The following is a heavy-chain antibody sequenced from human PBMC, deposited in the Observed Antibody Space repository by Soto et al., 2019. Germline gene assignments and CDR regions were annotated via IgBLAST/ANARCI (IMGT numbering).Heavy chain of an antibody. CDR1: GFSVSSNY. Sequence: EVQLVESGGGLVQPGGSLRLSCAASGFSVSSNYMNWVRQAPGKGLEWVSLMYSGGSTYYADSVKGRFTISRHDSKNTLYLQMNSLTAEDTAVYYCASGYSDSSGYYRAEAFDIWGQGTMVTVSS. CDR2: MYSGGST. D-gene: IGHD3-22*01. CDR3: ASGYSDSSGYYRAEAFDI. J-gene: IGHJ3*02. V-gene: IGHV3-53*04.